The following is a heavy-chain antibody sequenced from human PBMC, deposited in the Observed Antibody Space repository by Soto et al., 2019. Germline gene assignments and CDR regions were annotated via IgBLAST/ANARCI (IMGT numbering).Heavy chain of an antibody. D-gene: IGHD1-26*01. V-gene: IGHV3-74*01. Sequence: EVQLVESGGGLVQPGGSLRLSCAASGFTFSSYWMHWVRQAPGKGLVWVSRINSDGSSTSYADSVKGRFTISRDNAKNTLYLQMNSLRAEDTAVYYCARDRSGSYYSAHYYYYGMDVWGQGTTVTVSS. CDR2: INSDGSST. J-gene: IGHJ6*02. CDR3: ARDRSGSYYSAHYYYYGMDV. CDR1: GFTFSSYW.